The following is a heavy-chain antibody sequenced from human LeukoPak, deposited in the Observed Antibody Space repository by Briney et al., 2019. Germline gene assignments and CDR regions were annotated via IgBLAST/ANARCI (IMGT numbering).Heavy chain of an antibody. CDR1: GFTFSSYA. CDR3: ATLAIAAAGADDAFDI. J-gene: IGHJ3*02. D-gene: IGHD6-13*01. Sequence: PGGSLRLSCEVSGFTFSSYAMHCVRQAPGKGLEWVAVISSDGSKKDYADSVKGRFTISRDNSKNTLYLQMNSLRAEDTAVYYCATLAIAAAGADDAFDIWGQGTMVTVSS. CDR2: ISSDGSKK. V-gene: IGHV3-30*04.